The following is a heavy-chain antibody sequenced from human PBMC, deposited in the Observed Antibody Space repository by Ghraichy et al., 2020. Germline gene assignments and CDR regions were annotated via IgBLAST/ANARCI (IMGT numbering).Heavy chain of an antibody. CDR2: INHSGST. V-gene: IGHV4-34*01. D-gene: IGHD4-17*01. CDR3: ASPHYAY. Sequence: SETLSLTCAVYGGSFSGYYWSWIRQPPGKGLEWIGEINHSGSTNYNPSLKSRVTISVDTSKNQFSLKLSSVTAADTAVYYCASPHYAYWGQGTLVTVSS. J-gene: IGHJ4*02. CDR1: GGSFSGYY.